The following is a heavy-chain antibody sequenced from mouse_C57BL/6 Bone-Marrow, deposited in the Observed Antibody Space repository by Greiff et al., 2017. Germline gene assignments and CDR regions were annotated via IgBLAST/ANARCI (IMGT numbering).Heavy chain of an antibody. D-gene: IGHD2-1*01. CDR3: ARRYYYGHFDD. CDR1: GYAFTNYL. CDR2: INPGSGGT. V-gene: IGHV1-54*01. Sequence: QVQLQQSGAELVRPGTSVKVSCKASGYAFTNYLIEWVKQRPGQGLEWIGVINPGSGGTNYNEKFKGKATLTADKSSSTAYMQLSSLTSEDSAVYFCARRYYYGHFDDWGQGTTLTVSS. J-gene: IGHJ2*01.